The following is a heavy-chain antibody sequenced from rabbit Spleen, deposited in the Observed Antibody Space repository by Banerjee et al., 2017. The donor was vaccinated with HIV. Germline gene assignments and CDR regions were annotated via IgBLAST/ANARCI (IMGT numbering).Heavy chain of an antibody. Sequence: QQQLEESGGGLVKPGGSLTLTCKASGLDFSSSYWICWVRQAPGKGLEWIGCIYTGSGATYYANWVNGRFTISKTTSLDTVDLKMTSLTAADTATYLCARDLVGVIGWNFNLWGPGTLVTVS. D-gene: IGHD5-1*01. J-gene: IGHJ4*01. CDR2: IYTGSGAT. V-gene: IGHV1S43*01. CDR1: GLDFSSSYW. CDR3: ARDLVGVIGWNFNL.